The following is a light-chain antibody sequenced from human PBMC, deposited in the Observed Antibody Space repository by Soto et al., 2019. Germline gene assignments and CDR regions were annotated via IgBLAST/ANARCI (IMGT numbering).Light chain of an antibody. CDR3: MQALQSLT. CDR1: QSLLYNNTYNY. Sequence: EIVMTQSPLTLPVTPGEPASISCRSSQSLLYNNTYNYLHRYVQKPGQSPQLLIYFGSNRAPGVPDRFSGSGSGTDFTLKINRVEAEDVGTYYCMQALQSLTFGQGTRLEIK. CDR2: FGS. V-gene: IGKV2-28*01. J-gene: IGKJ5*01.